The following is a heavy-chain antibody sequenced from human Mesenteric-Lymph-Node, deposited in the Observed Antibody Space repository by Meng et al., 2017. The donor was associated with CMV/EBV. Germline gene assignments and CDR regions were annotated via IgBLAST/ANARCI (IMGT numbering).Heavy chain of an antibody. CDR2: IYYTGNI. V-gene: IGHV4-59*02. CDR1: GGSVSSYY. J-gene: IGHJ4*02. CDR3: ARGRINKDYFDY. Sequence: SETLSLTCTVSGGSVSSYYWTWIRQPPGKGLEWIGYIYYTGNINYNPSLKSRVTMSVDTSQNQISLKLNSVTAADTAVYYCARGRINKDYFDYWGQGTLVTVSS. D-gene: IGHD1/OR15-1a*01.